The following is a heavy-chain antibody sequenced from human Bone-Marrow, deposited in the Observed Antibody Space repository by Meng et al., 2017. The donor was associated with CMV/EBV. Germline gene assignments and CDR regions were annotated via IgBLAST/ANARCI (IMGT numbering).Heavy chain of an antibody. CDR1: GGSFSGYY. CDR2: INHSGST. D-gene: IGHD3-10*01. J-gene: IGHJ4*02. CDR3: ASIWPDY. Sequence: SETLSLTCAVYGGSFSGYYWSWIRQPPGKGLEWIGEINHSGSTNYNPSLKSRVTISVDTSKNQFSLKLSSVTAADTAVYYCASIWPDYWGQGTLVTVSS. V-gene: IGHV4-34*01.